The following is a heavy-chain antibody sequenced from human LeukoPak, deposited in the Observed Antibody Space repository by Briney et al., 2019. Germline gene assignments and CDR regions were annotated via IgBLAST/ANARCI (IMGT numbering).Heavy chain of an antibody. V-gene: IGHV4-34*01. CDR1: GGSFSSYY. J-gene: IGHJ4*02. CDR3: ARGLGGNYVN. D-gene: IGHD1-26*01. CDR2: INHSAST. Sequence: PSETLSLTCAVYGGSFSSYYWSWIRQPPGKGLEWIGEINHSASTNYNPSLKSRVTISVDTSKNQFSLKLSSVTAADTAVYYCARGLGGNYVNWGQGTLVTVSS.